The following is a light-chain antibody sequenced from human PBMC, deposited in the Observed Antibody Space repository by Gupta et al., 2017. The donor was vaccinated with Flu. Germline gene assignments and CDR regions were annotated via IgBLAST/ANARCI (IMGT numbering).Light chain of an antibody. CDR2: SAS. CDR1: HRISRY. J-gene: IGKJ1*01. Sequence: DIQMTQCPCSLSAPVGDRVTITCRASHRISRYLDWYQQKPGKAPKLLIDSASTVKSGVPSRFSGSGSGTDFTLTISSRQPEDFETYYCQQRYNTPRTFGQGTKVEIK. V-gene: IGKV1-39*01. CDR3: QQRYNTPRT.